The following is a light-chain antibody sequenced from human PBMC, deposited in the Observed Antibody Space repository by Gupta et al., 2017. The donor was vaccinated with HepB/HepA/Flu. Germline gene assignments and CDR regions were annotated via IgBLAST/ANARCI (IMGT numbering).Light chain of an antibody. V-gene: IGKV3-11*01. Sequence: EIVLTQPPATLSLSPGERATLSCRASQNILRFLAWYQQKPGQAPRLLIYDASNRATGIPARFSGSGSGTDFTLTISSLEPDDFVVYYCQQRSHWSLTFGGGTKVEIK. CDR3: QQRSHWSLT. CDR1: QNILRF. J-gene: IGKJ4*01. CDR2: DAS.